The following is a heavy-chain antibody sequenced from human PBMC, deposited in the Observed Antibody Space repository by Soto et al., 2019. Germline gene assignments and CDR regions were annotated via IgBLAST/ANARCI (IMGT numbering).Heavy chain of an antibody. V-gene: IGHV1-69*13. D-gene: IGHD2-2*01. CDR3: ARDPEAYQLLFYHALARYYGMDV. CDR2: IIPIFGTA. CDR1: GGTFSSYA. J-gene: IGHJ6*02. Sequence: SVKVSCKASGGTFSSYAISWVRQAPGQGLEWMGGIIPIFGTANYAQKFQGRVTITADESTSTAYMELSSLRSEDTAVYYCARDPEAYQLLFYHALARYYGMDVWGQGTTVTVSS.